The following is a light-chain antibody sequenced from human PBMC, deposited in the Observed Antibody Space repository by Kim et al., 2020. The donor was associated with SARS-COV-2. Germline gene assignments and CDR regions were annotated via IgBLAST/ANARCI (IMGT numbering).Light chain of an antibody. J-gene: IGKJ2*01. CDR3: RHYDSAPHT. V-gene: IGKV3-20*01. CDR2: DAS. Sequence: EIVLTQSPGTLSLSPGERATLSCRASQRLKNNNLAWYQQKPGQAPRPLIYDASNRATGIPDRISGRGSGTDFTLTVSRLEPEDSAVYYCRHYDSAPHTFGQGTKLEIK. CDR1: QRLKNNN.